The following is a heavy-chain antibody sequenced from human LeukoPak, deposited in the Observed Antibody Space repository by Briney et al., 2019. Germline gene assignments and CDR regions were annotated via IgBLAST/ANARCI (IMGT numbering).Heavy chain of an antibody. Sequence: GGSLRLSCAASGFTFSSYSMNWVRQAPGKGLEWVSSISSSSSYIYYADSVKGRFTISRDNAKNSLSLQMNSLRAEDTAVYYCAKDAYYYDSSGLSALDYWGQGTLVTVSS. CDR3: AKDAYYYDSSGLSALDY. J-gene: IGHJ4*02. CDR2: ISSSSSYI. D-gene: IGHD3-22*01. CDR1: GFTFSSYS. V-gene: IGHV3-21*04.